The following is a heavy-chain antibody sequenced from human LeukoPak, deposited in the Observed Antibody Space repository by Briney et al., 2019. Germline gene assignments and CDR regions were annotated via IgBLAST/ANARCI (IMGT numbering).Heavy chain of an antibody. CDR3: ARHAGASHSSSWYGWFDP. CDR1: GFTFSDYY. J-gene: IGHJ5*02. D-gene: IGHD6-13*01. V-gene: IGHV3-11*04. CDR2: IGSRGSAI. Sequence: GGSLRLSCAASGFTFSDYYMSWIRQAPGEGLEFVSYIGSRGSAIYYADSVKGRFTISRDNAKNSLYLQMNSLRAEDTAVYYCARHAGASHSSSWYGWFDPWGQGTLVTVSS.